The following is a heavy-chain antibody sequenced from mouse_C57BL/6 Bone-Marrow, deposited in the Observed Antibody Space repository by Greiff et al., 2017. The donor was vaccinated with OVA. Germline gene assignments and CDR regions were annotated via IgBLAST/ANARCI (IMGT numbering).Heavy chain of an antibody. CDR1: DSEVFPIAY. CDR2: ILPSIGRT. D-gene: IGHD2-3*01. V-gene: IGHV15-2*01. CDR3: ARWLLRGDWYFDV. J-gene: IGHJ1*03. Sequence: QVQLKQSGSELRSPGSSVKLSCKDFDSEVFPIAYMSWVRQKPGHGFEWIGGILPSIGRTIYGEKFEDKATLDADTLSNTAYLELNSLTSEDSAIYYCARWLLRGDWYFDVWGTGTTVTVSS.